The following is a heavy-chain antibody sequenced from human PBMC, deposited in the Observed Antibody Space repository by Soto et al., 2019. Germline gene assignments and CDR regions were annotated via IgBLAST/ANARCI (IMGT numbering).Heavy chain of an antibody. CDR3: ARGPHSSGYRNNWFDP. J-gene: IGHJ5*02. Sequence: QVQLQESGPGLVKPSQTLSLTCTVSGGSISSGGYYWSWISQHPGKGLAWIGYIYYSGSTYYNPSLKCRVTRSVDTSNNQLSLKLRSVTAADTAVYYCARGPHSSGYRNNWFDPWGQGTLVTVSS. V-gene: IGHV4-31*03. D-gene: IGHD3-22*01. CDR2: IYYSGST. CDR1: GGSISSGGYY.